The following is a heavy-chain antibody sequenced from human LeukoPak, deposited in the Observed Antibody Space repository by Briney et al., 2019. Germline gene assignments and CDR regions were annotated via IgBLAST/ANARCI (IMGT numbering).Heavy chain of an antibody. Sequence: SSETLSLTCAVYGGSFSGYYWSWIRQPPGKGLEWIGEINHSGSTNYNPSLKSRVTISVDTSKNQFSLKLSSVTAADTAVYYCARLFYYYGSGSWTVDYWGQGTLVTVSS. V-gene: IGHV4-34*01. D-gene: IGHD3-10*01. CDR1: GGSFSGYY. CDR2: INHSGST. J-gene: IGHJ4*02. CDR3: ARLFYYYGSGSWTVDY.